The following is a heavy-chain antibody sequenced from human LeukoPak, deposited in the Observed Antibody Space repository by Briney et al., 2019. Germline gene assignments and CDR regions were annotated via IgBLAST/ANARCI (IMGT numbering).Heavy chain of an antibody. V-gene: IGHV5-51*01. D-gene: IGHD1-7*01. J-gene: IGHJ6*03. CDR3: AKCHPPQMSRTNINYYYMDV. CDR1: GYSFTSYW. Sequence: GESLKISCKGSGYSFTSYWIAWVRQMPGKGLEWMGIIYPGDFDTRYSPSFQGQVSISADKSISTAYLQWSSLQASDTAMYYCAKCHPPQMSRTNINYYYMDVWGKGTTVTVSS. CDR2: IYPGDFDT.